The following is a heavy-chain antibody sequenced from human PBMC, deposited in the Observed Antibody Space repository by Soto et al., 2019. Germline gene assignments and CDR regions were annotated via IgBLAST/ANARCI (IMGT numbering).Heavy chain of an antibody. J-gene: IGHJ4*02. V-gene: IGHV4-30-4*01. CDR3: ARVQGGGGAMVHNY. CDR1: GGFISRGDYY. D-gene: IGHD5-18*01. Sequence: PSQTLSLPCTVSGGFISRGDYYWSWLRQPPGKGLEWIGYIYYSGSTYYNPSLKSRVTISVDTSKNQFSLKLSPVTAADTAVYYCARVQGGGGAMVHNYWGQGTLVTVS. CDR2: IYYSGST.